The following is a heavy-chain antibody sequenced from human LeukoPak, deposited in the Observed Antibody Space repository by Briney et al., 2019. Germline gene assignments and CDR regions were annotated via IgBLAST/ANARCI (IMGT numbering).Heavy chain of an antibody. J-gene: IGHJ4*02. Sequence: GRSLRLSCAASGFTFSSCAMHWVRQAPGKGLEWVAVISYDGSNKHYADSVKGRFTISRDNSKNTLYLQMNSLRAKDTAVYYCARGLEYSSSSDYWGQGTLVTVSS. CDR2: ISYDGSNK. CDR3: ARGLEYSSSSDY. V-gene: IGHV3-30-3*01. CDR1: GFTFSSCA. D-gene: IGHD6-6*01.